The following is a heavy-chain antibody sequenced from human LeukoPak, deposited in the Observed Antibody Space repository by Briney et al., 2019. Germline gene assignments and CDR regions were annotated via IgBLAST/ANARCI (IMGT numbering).Heavy chain of an antibody. J-gene: IGHJ4*02. CDR3: ARGDLPDYYDSSGYYQIDY. D-gene: IGHD3-22*01. CDR1: GGTFSSYA. CDR2: IIPIFGTA. Sequence: SVKVSCKASGGTFSSYAISWVRQAPGQGLEWMGGIIPIFGTANYAQKFQGRVTITTDESTSTAYMGLRSLRSDDTAVYYCARGDLPDYYDSSGYYQIDYWGQGTLVTVSS. V-gene: IGHV1-69*05.